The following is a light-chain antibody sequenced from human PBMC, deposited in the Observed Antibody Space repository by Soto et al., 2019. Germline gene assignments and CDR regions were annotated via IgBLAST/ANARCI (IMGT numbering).Light chain of an antibody. Sequence: EIVLTQSPGTLSLSPGERATLSCRASQTVSSSYLAWYQKKPGQAPRLLIYGASTRANDIPDRFNGSGSGTDFTLTISRLEPEDFAVYYCQQYGTSPYTFDQGTKLEIK. J-gene: IGKJ2*01. CDR2: GAS. CDR3: QQYGTSPYT. CDR1: QTVSSSY. V-gene: IGKV3-20*01.